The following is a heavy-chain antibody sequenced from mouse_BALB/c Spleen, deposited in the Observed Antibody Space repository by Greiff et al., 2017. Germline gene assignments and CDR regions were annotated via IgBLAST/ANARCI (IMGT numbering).Heavy chain of an antibody. Sequence: QVKLLQSGADLVLPGASVKMSCTASGYTFTDFWMHWVKQRPGQGLEWIGAIDTSDSSTSYNQTFKGKATLTVDESSSTAYMQLSSLTSEESAVYYCARWDSADYVGAMDNGGQGTSVTVS. CDR3: ARWDSADYVGAMDN. J-gene: IGHJ4*01. CDR1: GYTFTDFW. D-gene: IGHD3-2*01. CDR2: IDTSDSST. V-gene: IGHV1-69*01.